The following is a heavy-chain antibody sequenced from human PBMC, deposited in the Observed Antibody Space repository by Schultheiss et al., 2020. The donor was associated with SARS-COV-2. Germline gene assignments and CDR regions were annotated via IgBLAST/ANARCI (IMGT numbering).Heavy chain of an antibody. V-gene: IGHV1-24*01. CDR1: GYTFTGYY. CDR3: ATPQPDSSGYYYAYYYYGMDV. D-gene: IGHD3-22*01. Sequence: ASVKVSCKASGYTFTGYYMHWVRQAPGKGLEWMGGFDPEDGETIYAQKFQGRVTMTEDTSTDTAYMELSSLRSEDTAVYYCATPQPDSSGYYYAYYYYGMDVWGQGTTVTVSS. CDR2: FDPEDGET. J-gene: IGHJ6*02.